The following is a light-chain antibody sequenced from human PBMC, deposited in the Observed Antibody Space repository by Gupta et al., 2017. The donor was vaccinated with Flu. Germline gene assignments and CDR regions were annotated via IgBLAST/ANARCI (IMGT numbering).Light chain of an antibody. V-gene: IGLV2-23*01. J-gene: IGLJ3*02. CDR3: SSYATASWV. Sequence: QSALTQPACVSGSPGQSNTIFCTGTSNDVGSYNLVSWYQHHPGKVPKLMIYENKKRPSGVSNRFSGSKSGNAASLTISVLQDEDEADYYCSSYATASWVFGGGTKVTVL. CDR1: SNDVGSYNL. CDR2: ENK.